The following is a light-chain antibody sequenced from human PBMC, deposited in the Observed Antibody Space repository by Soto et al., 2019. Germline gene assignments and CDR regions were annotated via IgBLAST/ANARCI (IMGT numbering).Light chain of an antibody. CDR2: GAS. J-gene: IGKJ5*01. Sequence: EIVMTQSPATLSVSPGERATLSCRASQSVTSNLAWYQQKPGQAPRLLIYGASTRATGIPARFSGSGSGTEFTLTISRLQSEDFAVYYCQQYNNWPPTCGQGTRLEIK. CDR3: QQYNNWPPT. V-gene: IGKV3-15*01. CDR1: QSVTSN.